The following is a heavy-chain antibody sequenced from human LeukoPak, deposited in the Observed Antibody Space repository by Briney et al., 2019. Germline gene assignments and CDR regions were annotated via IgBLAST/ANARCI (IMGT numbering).Heavy chain of an antibody. Sequence: SETLSLTCTVSGGSTSSGSYYWSWIRQPAGKGLEWIGRIYTSGSTNHNPSLNSRVTISADTSKNQFSLKLSSVTAADTAVYYCARTKEYTTSSFDYWGQGTLVTVSS. CDR2: IYTSGST. CDR3: ARTKEYTTSSFDY. J-gene: IGHJ4*02. D-gene: IGHD6-6*01. CDR1: GGSTSSGSYY. V-gene: IGHV4-61*02.